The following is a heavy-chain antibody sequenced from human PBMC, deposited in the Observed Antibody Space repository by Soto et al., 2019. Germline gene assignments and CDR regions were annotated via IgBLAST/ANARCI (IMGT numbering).Heavy chain of an antibody. Sequence: KPGGSLRLSCAASGFTFSSYSMNWVRQAPGKGLEWVSSISSSSSYIYYADSVKGRFTISRDNAKNSLYLQMNSLRAEDTAVYYCARESDSSSWYDYWGQGTLVTVSS. D-gene: IGHD6-13*01. J-gene: IGHJ4*02. CDR3: ARESDSSSWYDY. CDR1: GFTFSSYS. CDR2: ISSSSSYI. V-gene: IGHV3-21*01.